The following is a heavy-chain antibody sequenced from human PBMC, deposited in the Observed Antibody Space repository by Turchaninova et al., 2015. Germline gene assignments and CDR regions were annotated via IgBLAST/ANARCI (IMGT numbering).Heavy chain of an antibody. CDR1: GFSISTSGVS. Sequence: QITLKESGPTLVKPTQTLTLTCTLSGFSISTSGVSVGWIRQPPGKALEWFALISWNEDGQRNPSLGGRLTVTKDTSKNQVILTITKMDPVDTSTYYCVHRLDSSRGPVYWGQGTLVTVSS. CDR2: ISWNEDG. V-gene: IGHV2-5*01. J-gene: IGHJ4*02. CDR3: VHRLDSSRGPVY. D-gene: IGHD2-21*01.